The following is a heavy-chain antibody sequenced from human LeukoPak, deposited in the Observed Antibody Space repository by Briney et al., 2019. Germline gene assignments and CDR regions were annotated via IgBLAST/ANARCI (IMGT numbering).Heavy chain of an antibody. J-gene: IGHJ4*02. Sequence: GGSLRPSCAASGFTFSSYGMHWVRQAPGKGLEWVAVIWYDGSNKYYADSVKGRFTISRDNSKNTLYLQMNSLRAEDTAVYYCARDLRYYYGSGSYSFDYWGQGTLVAVSS. V-gene: IGHV3-33*01. D-gene: IGHD3-10*01. CDR1: GFTFSSYG. CDR3: ARDLRYYYGSGSYSFDY. CDR2: IWYDGSNK.